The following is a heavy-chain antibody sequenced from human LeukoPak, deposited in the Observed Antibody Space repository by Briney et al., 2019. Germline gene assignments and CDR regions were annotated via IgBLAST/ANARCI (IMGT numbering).Heavy chain of an antibody. CDR3: ARDQSSGYDPPLDFDY. CDR1: GYTFTSYG. V-gene: IGHV1-18*01. J-gene: IGHJ4*02. Sequence: ASVKVSCKASGYTFTSYGISWVRQAPGQGLEWMGWISAYNGNTNYAQKLQGRVTMTTDTSTSTAYMELRSLRSDDTAVYYCARDQSSGYDPPLDFDYWGQGTLVTVSS. D-gene: IGHD5-12*01. CDR2: ISAYNGNT.